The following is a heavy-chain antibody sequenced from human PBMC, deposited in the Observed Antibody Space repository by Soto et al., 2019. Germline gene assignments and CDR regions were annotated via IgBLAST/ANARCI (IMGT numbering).Heavy chain of an antibody. Sequence: SVKVSCKTSGNTFSSYTISWVRQAPGQGLEWMGRIIPILGITNYAQEFQGRVTITADKSTSTAYMELSSLRSEDTAVYYCAREITVTTPLDYWGQGTLVTVSS. CDR3: AREITVTTPLDY. J-gene: IGHJ4*02. D-gene: IGHD4-17*01. V-gene: IGHV1-69*04. CDR2: IIPILGIT. CDR1: GNTFSSYT.